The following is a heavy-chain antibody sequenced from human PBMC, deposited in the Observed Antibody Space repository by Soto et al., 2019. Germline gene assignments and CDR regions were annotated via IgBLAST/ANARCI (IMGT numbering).Heavy chain of an antibody. CDR2: IYYSGST. D-gene: IGHD6-6*01. V-gene: IGHV4-31*03. CDR1: GVSISSGGYY. Sequence: HSETLSLTYPVSGVSISSGGYYWSWIRQHPGKGLEWIGYIYYSGSTYYNPSLKSRVTISVDTSKNQFSLKLSSVTAADTAVYYCARVGRLVAFDYWGQGTLVTVSS. J-gene: IGHJ4*02. CDR3: ARVGRLVAFDY.